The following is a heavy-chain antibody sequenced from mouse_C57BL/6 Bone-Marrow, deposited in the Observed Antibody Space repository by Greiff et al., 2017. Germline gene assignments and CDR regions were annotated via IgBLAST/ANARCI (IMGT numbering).Heavy chain of an antibody. CDR3: ARERCLDY. V-gene: IGHV1-4*01. CDR2: INPSSGYT. Sequence: QVQLKESGAELARPGASVKMSCKASGYTFTSYTMHWVKQRPGQGLEWIGYINPSSGYTKYNQKFKDKATLTADKSSSTAYMQLSSLTSEDSAVYYCARERCLDYWGQGTTLTVSS. CDR1: GYTFTSYT. J-gene: IGHJ2*01.